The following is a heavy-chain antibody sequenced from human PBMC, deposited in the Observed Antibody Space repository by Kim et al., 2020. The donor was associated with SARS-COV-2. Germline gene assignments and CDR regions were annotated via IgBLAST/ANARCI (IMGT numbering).Heavy chain of an antibody. CDR3: ARDEGGPLEY. J-gene: IGHJ4*02. Sequence: ASVKVSCKASGYIFTTYNIHWARQAPGQRLEWMGWINVGNDNTKYSQKFQGRVTITRYTSARTSYMELSSLISEDTAVYYCARDEGGPLEYWGQGTLVTV. CDR2: INVGNDNT. CDR1: GYIFTTYN. D-gene: IGHD3-16*01. V-gene: IGHV1-3*01.